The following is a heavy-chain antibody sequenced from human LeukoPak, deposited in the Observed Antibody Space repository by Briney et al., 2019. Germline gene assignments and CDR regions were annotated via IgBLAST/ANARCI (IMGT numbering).Heavy chain of an antibody. CDR2: ISYDGSNK. D-gene: IGHD2-2*01. CDR1: GFTFSSYA. Sequence: PGGSLRLSCAASGFTFSSYAMHWVRQAPGKGLEWVAVISYDGSNKYYADSVKGRFTISRDNSKNTLYLQMNSLRAEDTAVYYCARDLGIVVVPAAGFFDYWGQGTLVTVSS. CDR3: ARDLGIVVVPAAGFFDY. V-gene: IGHV3-30-3*01. J-gene: IGHJ4*02.